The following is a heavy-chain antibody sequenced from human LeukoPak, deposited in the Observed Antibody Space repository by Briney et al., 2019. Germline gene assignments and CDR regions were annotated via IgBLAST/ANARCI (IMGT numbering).Heavy chain of an antibody. D-gene: IGHD2-2*01. CDR1: GFTFSGYW. Sequence: GGSLRLSCAASGFTFSGYWMHWIRQAPGKGLVWVARISTDGSYTSYADCVKGRFTISRDNAKNTVYLQMSSLRAEDTAIYYCARICSTTDCLISAWGQGTLVTVSS. CDR2: ISTDGSYT. J-gene: IGHJ4*02. V-gene: IGHV3-74*01. CDR3: ARICSTTDCLISA.